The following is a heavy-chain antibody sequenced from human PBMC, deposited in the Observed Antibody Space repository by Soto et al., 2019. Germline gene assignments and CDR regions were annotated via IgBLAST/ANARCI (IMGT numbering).Heavy chain of an antibody. CDR2: SSSSGGYT. D-gene: IGHD3-16*01. Sequence: GGSLXLSCAASGFSVGDNYMTWIRQAPGKGLEWLSYSSSSGGYTNYADSVKGRFTISRDNAKNSLYLQMDSLRAEDTAVYFCARSSGRRHVFTFDYGLDVWGQGTTVTVSS. V-gene: IGHV3-11*06. CDR1: GFSVGDNY. J-gene: IGHJ6*02. CDR3: ARSSGRRHVFTFDYGLDV.